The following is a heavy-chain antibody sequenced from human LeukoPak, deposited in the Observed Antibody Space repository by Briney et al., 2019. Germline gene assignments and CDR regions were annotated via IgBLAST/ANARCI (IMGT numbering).Heavy chain of an antibody. V-gene: IGHV4-61*02. D-gene: IGHD6-19*01. CDR1: GRSISSGSYY. Sequence: SETLSLTCTVSGRSISSGSYYWSWIRQPAGKGLEWIGRIYTSGSTNYNPSLKSRVTISVDTSKNQFSLKLSSVTAADTAVHYCARVPSGWYNFDYWGQGTLVTVSS. J-gene: IGHJ4*02. CDR2: IYTSGST. CDR3: ARVPSGWYNFDY.